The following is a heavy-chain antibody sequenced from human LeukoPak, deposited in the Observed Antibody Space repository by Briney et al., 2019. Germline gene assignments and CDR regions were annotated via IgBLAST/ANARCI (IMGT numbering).Heavy chain of an antibody. V-gene: IGHV3-21*01. J-gene: IGHJ3*02. CDR1: GFTFSSYS. CDR2: ITSSTSYI. D-gene: IGHD3-22*01. CDR3: ARDDTHYGSSGSFYDAFDI. Sequence: GGSLRLSCTASGFTFSSYSMNWVRQAPGKGLEWVSCITSSTSYIYYADSVKGRFTISRDNAESSLFLQMNSLRDEDTAVYYCARDDTHYGSSGSFYDAFDIWGQGTMVTVSS.